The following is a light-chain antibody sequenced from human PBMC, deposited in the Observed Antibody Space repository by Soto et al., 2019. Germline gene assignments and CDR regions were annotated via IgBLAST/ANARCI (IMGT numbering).Light chain of an antibody. J-gene: IGLJ1*01. V-gene: IGLV2-18*02. CDR1: KSDIGVYDF. Sequence: QSALTQPPSASGSPGQSVTISCTGTKSDIGVYDFVSWYQHHPGKAPRLIIYEVVQRPSGVPDRFSGSKSGNTASLTISGLQAEDETDYYCFSYTSSGTYVFGTGTKLTV. CDR2: EVV. CDR3: FSYTSSGTYV.